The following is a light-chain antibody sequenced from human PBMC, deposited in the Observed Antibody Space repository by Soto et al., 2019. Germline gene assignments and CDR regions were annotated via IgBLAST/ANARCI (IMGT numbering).Light chain of an antibody. CDR2: GAS. CDR1: QSISSSF. J-gene: IGKJ5*01. V-gene: IGKV3D-20*02. Sequence: EIVLTQSPGILSLSPGERASLSCGASQSISSSFLAWYQQKPGQAPRLLIYGASTRATGIPARFSGSGSGTEFTLTISSLEPEDFAVYYCQQRSNWPQVTFGQGTRLEIK. CDR3: QQRSNWPQVT.